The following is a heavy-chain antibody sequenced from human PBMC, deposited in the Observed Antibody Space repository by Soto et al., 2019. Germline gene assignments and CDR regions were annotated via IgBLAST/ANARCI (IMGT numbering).Heavy chain of an antibody. Sequence: GGSLRLSCAASGFTFSSYAMSWVRQAPGKGLEWVSAISGSGGSTYYADSVKGRFTISRDNSKNTLYLQMNSLRAEDTAVYYCAKRTVGATRSSYGMDVWGQGTTVTVYS. V-gene: IGHV3-23*01. CDR3: AKRTVGATRSSYGMDV. CDR2: ISGSGGST. CDR1: GFTFSSYA. D-gene: IGHD1-26*01. J-gene: IGHJ6*02.